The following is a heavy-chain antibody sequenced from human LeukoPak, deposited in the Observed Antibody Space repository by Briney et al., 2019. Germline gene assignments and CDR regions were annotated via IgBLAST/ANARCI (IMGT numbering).Heavy chain of an antibody. Sequence: PSETLSLTCTVSGGSISSYYWSWIRQPPGKGLEWIGYIYYSGSTNYNPSLKSRVTISVDTSKNQFSLKLSSVTAADTAVYYCARASWGYDFDYWGLGALVSVSS. D-gene: IGHD3-16*01. CDR1: GGSISSYY. CDR2: IYYSGST. CDR3: ARASWGYDFDY. V-gene: IGHV4-59*01. J-gene: IGHJ4*02.